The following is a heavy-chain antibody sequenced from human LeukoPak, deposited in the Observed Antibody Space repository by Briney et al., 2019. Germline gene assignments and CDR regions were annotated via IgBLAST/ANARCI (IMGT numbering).Heavy chain of an antibody. D-gene: IGHD2/OR15-2a*01. CDR2: ISGSGGST. CDR3: AKERDFQSQWYFDY. J-gene: IGHJ4*02. CDR1: GFTFSSYS. V-gene: IGHV3-23*01. Sequence: SGGSLRLSCAASGFTFSSYSMNWVRQAPGKGLEWVSAISGSGGSTYYADSVKGRFTISRDNSKNTLYLQMNSLRAEDTAVYYCAKERDFQSQWYFDYWGQGTLVTVSS.